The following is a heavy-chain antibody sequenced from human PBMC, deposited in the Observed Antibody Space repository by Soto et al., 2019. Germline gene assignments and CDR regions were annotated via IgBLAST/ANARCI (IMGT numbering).Heavy chain of an antibody. Sequence: QLQLQESGPGLVKPSETLSLICTVSGGSISGYFWSWVRQPAGKGLEWIGRIYSAGSTNYNPPLKSRVTMSVATSQHQFSLKLTSVTAADPAMYYCVRGDVFDIWGRGTMVTVSS. CDR3: VRGDVFDI. J-gene: IGHJ3*02. D-gene: IGHD3-16*01. CDR2: IYSAGST. CDR1: GGSISGYF. V-gene: IGHV4-4*07.